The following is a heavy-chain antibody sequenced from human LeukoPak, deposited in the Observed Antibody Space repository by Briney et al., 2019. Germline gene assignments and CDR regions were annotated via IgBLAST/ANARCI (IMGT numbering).Heavy chain of an antibody. D-gene: IGHD5-24*01. Sequence: GGSLRVSCAASGVTFSSYGMQWVRQAPGKGLEWVAVISYDGSNKYYADSVKGRFTISRDNSKNTLYLQMNSLRAEDTAVYYCAKDQGDGYIRLRFLQHWGQGTLVTVSS. J-gene: IGHJ1*01. V-gene: IGHV3-30*18. CDR1: GVTFSSYG. CDR2: ISYDGSNK. CDR3: AKDQGDGYIRLRFLQH.